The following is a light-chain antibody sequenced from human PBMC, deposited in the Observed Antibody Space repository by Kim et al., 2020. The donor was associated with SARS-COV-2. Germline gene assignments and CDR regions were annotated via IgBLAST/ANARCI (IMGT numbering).Light chain of an antibody. CDR1: SNIENNY. CDR2: DNN. Sequence: QSVLTQPPSVSAAPGQKVTISCSGGSNIENNYVSWYQHFPGTAPKLLIYDNNKRPSGIPDRFYGSKSGTSATLGITGLQTGDEADYYCATWDSNLNAGRVFGGGTQLTVL. J-gene: IGLJ3*02. CDR3: ATWDSNLNAGRV. V-gene: IGLV1-51*01.